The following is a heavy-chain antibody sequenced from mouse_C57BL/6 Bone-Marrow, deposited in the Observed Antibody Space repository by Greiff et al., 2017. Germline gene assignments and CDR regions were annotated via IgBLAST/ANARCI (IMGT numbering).Heavy chain of an antibody. J-gene: IGHJ2*01. D-gene: IGHD1-1*01. CDR1: GFTFSSYA. CDR2: ISDGGSYT. V-gene: IGHV5-4*01. Sequence: EVKLVESGGGLVKPGGSLKLSCAASGFTFSSYAMSWVRQTPEKRLEWVATISDGGSYTYYPDNVKGRFTISRDNAKNNLYLQRSHLKSEDTAMYYCARDRGYYYGSSYDYWGQGTTLTVSS. CDR3: ARDRGYYYGSSYDY.